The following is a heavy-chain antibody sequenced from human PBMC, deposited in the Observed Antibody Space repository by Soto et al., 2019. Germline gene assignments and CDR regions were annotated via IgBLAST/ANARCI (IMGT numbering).Heavy chain of an antibody. D-gene: IGHD2-2*01. CDR2: IHHSGST. V-gene: IGHV4-4*02. CDR1: GGSISSNNW. Sequence: PSETLSLTCAVSGGSISSNNWWNWVRQPPGKGLEWIGEIHHSGSTNYNPSLKSRVTISVDKSKNQFPLKLNSVTAADTAVYYCARARQYCSSSSCYLDPWGQGTLVTVSS. CDR3: ARARQYCSSSSCYLDP. J-gene: IGHJ5*02.